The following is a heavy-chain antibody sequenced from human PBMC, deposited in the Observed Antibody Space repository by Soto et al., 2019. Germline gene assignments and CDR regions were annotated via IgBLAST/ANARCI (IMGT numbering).Heavy chain of an antibody. CDR1: GYTFSSYG. CDR2: ISGYNGKT. D-gene: IGHD3-3*01. V-gene: IGHV1-18*04. Sequence: QVQLVQSGAEVKKPGASVKVSCKASGYTFSSYGIGWVRHAPGQGLEWMGWISGYNGKTNYSQNLQGRVTMTTDTSTNTAYMELRSLRSDDTAVYYCARDHSARRFVEWLSGGMDVWGQGTTVIVSS. CDR3: ARDHSARRFVEWLSGGMDV. J-gene: IGHJ6*02.